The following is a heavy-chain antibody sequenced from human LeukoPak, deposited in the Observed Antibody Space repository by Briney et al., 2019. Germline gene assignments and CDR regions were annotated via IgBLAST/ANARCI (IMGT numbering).Heavy chain of an antibody. CDR3: ARRIGHSYFDL. CDR2: IYPAYLDA. Sequence: GESLRISCKGSGYTFTSYWIGWVRQMPGKGLEWMGIIYPAYLDARYSPSFQGHVTFSVGKSNSTAFLQWSSLKASDSAMYYCARRIGHSYFDLWGRGTLVTVSS. CDR1: GYTFTSYW. V-gene: IGHV5-51*01. J-gene: IGHJ2*01.